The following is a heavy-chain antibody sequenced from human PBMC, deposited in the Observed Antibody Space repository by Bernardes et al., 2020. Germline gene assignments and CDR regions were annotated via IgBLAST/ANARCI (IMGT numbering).Heavy chain of an antibody. CDR1: GFTFSRTS. CDR3: TLRHSSMVEYYVDF. Sequence: GGSLRLSCAASGFTFSRTSMSWVRQSPDKGLEWIASITGPGSSTFYADSVKGRFSISRDNSNNVVFLQMDRLGARDTAIHYCTLRHSSMVEYYVDFWGQGTQDSVYS. V-gene: IGHV3-23*01. J-gene: IGHJ4*01. CDR2: ITGPGSST. D-gene: IGHD2-8*02.